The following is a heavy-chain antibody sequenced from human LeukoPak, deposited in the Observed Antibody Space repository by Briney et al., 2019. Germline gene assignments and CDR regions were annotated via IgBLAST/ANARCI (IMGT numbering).Heavy chain of an antibody. CDR3: ARDHIASSGRRYFDY. CDR1: GFTLSNFG. D-gene: IGHD2-15*01. V-gene: IGHV3-30*02. J-gene: IGHJ4*02. CDR2: IRYDASDK. Sequence: PGGSLRLSCAASGFTLSNFGIHWVRQAPGKGLEWVAFIRYDASDKYYVDSVKGRFAISRGNSKNTLYLQMNSLRVEDTAVYYCARDHIASSGRRYFDYWGQGTLVTVSS.